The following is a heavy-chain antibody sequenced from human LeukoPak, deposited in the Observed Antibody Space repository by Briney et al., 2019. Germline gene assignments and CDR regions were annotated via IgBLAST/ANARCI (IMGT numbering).Heavy chain of an antibody. D-gene: IGHD5-24*01. CDR3: ARDGYNSANGIDV. V-gene: IGHV3-7*01. Sequence: PGGSLRLSCAGSGFTFSNSWMGWVRQAPGKGLEWVANVQHIGGETYYVDSVKGRFTISRDNAKSSLSLQMNSLSAEDTAVYYCARDGYNSANGIDVWGQGTMVTVSS. CDR1: GFTFSNSW. CDR2: VQHIGGET. J-gene: IGHJ3*01.